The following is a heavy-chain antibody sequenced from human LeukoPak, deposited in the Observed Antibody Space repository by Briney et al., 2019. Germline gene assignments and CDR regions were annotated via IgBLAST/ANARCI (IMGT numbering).Heavy chain of an antibody. CDR3: AEGMVTSLDY. J-gene: IGHJ4*02. Sequence: PGGSLRLSCAASGFTFSGYGMHWVRQAPGKGLEWVAVISYDGSNKYYADSVKGRFTISRDNSKNTLYLQMNSLRDEDTAVYYCAEGMVTSLDYWGQGTLLTVSS. D-gene: IGHD5-18*01. V-gene: IGHV3-30*18. CDR1: GFTFSGYG. CDR2: ISYDGSNK.